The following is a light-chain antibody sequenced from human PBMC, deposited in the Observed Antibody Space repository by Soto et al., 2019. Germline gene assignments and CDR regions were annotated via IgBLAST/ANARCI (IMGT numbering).Light chain of an antibody. CDR3: QQLNSYPLT. V-gene: IGKV1-9*01. CDR2: GAS. Sequence: SQLTQSPSSLSAAVWDKVTITCRASQGFSPYVAWYQQKPGKAPKLLIYGASTLQSGVPSRFSGSGSGTDFTLTISSLQPEDFATYYCQQLNSYPLTFGQGTRLEIK. J-gene: IGKJ5*01. CDR1: QGFSPY.